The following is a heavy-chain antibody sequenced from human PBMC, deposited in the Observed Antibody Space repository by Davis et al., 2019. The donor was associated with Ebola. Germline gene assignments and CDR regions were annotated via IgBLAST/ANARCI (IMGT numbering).Heavy chain of an antibody. CDR1: GGSISSYY. CDR2: INHSGST. CDR3: ARGGRPMYYGMGV. Sequence: SETLSLTCTVSGGSISSYYWSWIRQPPGKGLEWIGEINHSGSTNYNPSLKSRVTISVDTSKNQFSLKLSSVTAADTAVYYCARGGRPMYYGMGVWGQGTTVTVSS. D-gene: IGHD6-6*01. V-gene: IGHV4-34*01. J-gene: IGHJ6*02.